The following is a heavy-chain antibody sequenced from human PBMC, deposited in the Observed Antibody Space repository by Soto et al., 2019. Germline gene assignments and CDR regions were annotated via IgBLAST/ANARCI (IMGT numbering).Heavy chain of an antibody. CDR1: GFTFSSYW. D-gene: IGHD6-19*01. Sequence: GGSLRLSCAASGFTFSSYWMSWVRQAPGKGLEWVANIKQDGSEKYYVDSVKGRFTISRDNAKNPLYLQMNSLRAEDTAVYYCARDSGSGWYANWFDPWGQGTLVTVSS. CDR2: IKQDGSEK. CDR3: ARDSGSGWYANWFDP. V-gene: IGHV3-7*01. J-gene: IGHJ5*02.